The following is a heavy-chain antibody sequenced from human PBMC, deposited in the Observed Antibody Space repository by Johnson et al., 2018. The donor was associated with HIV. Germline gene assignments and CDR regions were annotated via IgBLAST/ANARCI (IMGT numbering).Heavy chain of an antibody. Sequence: QVQLVESGGGVVQPGRSLRLSCAASGFTFSSYAMHWVRQAPGKGLEWAAVISFDGSNKYFADSVKGRFTISRDNSKNTLYLQINSLRAEDTAVYSCARARWEEPIRGAFDIWGQGTMVTVSS. D-gene: IGHD1-14*01. CDR2: ISFDGSNK. CDR3: ARARWEEPIRGAFDI. V-gene: IGHV3-30*04. CDR1: GFTFSSYA. J-gene: IGHJ3*02.